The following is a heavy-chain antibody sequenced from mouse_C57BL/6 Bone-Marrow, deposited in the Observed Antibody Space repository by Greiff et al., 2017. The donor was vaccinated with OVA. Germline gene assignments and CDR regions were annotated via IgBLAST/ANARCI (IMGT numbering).Heavy chain of an antibody. CDR2: IYPGSGNT. CDR3: ARSGYYYGSSYEAMDY. V-gene: IGHV1-76*01. Sequence: VHLVESGAELVRPGASVKLSCKASGYTFTDYYINWVKQRPGQGLEWIARIYPGSGNTYYNEKFKGKATLTAEKSSSTAYMQLSSLTSEDSAFYFCARSGYYYGSSYEAMDYWGQGTSVTVSS. CDR1: GYTFTDYY. J-gene: IGHJ4*01. D-gene: IGHD1-1*01.